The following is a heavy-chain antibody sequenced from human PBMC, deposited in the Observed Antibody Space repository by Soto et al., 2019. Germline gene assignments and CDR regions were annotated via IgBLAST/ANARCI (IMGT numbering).Heavy chain of an antibody. CDR3: VRAFRAESGYDFMFQY. CDR1: GFMFSSYG. Sequence: QVQLLQSRGGVVQPGRSLRLSCVTSGFMFSSYGMHWVRQAPGKGLEWVAGMSYDGKNIYYADSVKGRFTISRDNSQNTLYLQMNSLGSEDTAKYYCVRAFRAESGYDFMFQYWGQGTQITVSS. D-gene: IGHD3-3*01. J-gene: IGHJ4*02. CDR2: MSYDGKNI. V-gene: IGHV3-30*03.